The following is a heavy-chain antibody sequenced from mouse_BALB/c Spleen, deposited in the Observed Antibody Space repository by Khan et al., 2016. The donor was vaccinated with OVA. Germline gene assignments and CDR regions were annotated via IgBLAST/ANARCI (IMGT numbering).Heavy chain of an antibody. Sequence: QIQLVQSGPELKKPGETVKISCKASGYTFTNYGMNWVKQAPGKGLKWMGCINTYTGEPTYTDDFKGRFAFSLDTSASTAYLQINNLKNEDMATYFCARGASYWYFDVWGAGTTVTVSS. CDR2: INTYTGEP. J-gene: IGHJ1*01. CDR3: ARGASYWYFDV. CDR1: GYTFTNYG. V-gene: IGHV9-1*02.